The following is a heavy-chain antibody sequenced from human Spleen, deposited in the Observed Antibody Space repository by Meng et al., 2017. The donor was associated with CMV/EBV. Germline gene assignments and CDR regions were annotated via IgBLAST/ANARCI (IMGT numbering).Heavy chain of an antibody. Sequence: GESLKISCAASGFTFDDYTMHWVRQAPGKGLEWVSLISWDGGSTYYADSVKGRFTISRDNSKNSLYLQMNSLRTEDTALYYCAKDSYSSGWATRVVKRNYYYGMDVWGQGTTVTVSS. CDR3: AKDSYSSGWATRVVKRNYYYGMDV. CDR1: GFTFDDYT. V-gene: IGHV3-43*01. D-gene: IGHD6-19*01. CDR2: ISWDGGST. J-gene: IGHJ6*02.